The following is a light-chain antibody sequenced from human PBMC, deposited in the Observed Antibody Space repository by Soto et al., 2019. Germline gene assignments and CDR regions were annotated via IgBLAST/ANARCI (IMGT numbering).Light chain of an antibody. CDR3: SSYTSSSPLEV. V-gene: IGLV2-14*01. CDR2: DVS. CDR1: SSDVGGYNY. Sequence: QSVLTQPASVSGSPGQSITISCTGTSSDVGGYNYVSWYQQHPGKAPKLMIYDVSNRPSGVSNRFSGSKSGNTASLTISGLQAEDEADYYCSSYTSSSPLEVSGTRTKVTVL. J-gene: IGLJ1*01.